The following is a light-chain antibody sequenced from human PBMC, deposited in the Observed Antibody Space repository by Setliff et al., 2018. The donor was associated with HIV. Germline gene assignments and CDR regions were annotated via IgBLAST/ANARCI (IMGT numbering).Light chain of an antibody. Sequence: EIVLTQVPATLSLSPGDRATLSCRASQSVGRNLACYQQKPGQAPRLLIYDASNRATGIPARFSGSGSGTDFTHTISTLEPEDFAVYFCQERSDWPPTFGGGTKLDIK. V-gene: IGKV3-11*01. CDR2: DAS. CDR3: QERSDWPPT. J-gene: IGKJ4*01. CDR1: QSVGRN.